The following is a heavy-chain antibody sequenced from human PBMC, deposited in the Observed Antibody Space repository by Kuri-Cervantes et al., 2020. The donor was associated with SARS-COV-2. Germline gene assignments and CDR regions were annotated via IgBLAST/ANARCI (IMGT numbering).Heavy chain of an antibody. Sequence: GESLKISCAASGFTFSSYSMNWVRQAPGKGLEWVSSISSSSSYIYYADSVKGRFTISRDNAKNSLYLQTNSLRAEDTAAYYCARDGDDYGDYDTYFDYWGQGTLVTVSS. CDR1: GFTFSSYS. CDR3: ARDGDDYGDYDTYFDY. J-gene: IGHJ4*02. D-gene: IGHD4-17*01. V-gene: IGHV3-21*01. CDR2: ISSSSSYI.